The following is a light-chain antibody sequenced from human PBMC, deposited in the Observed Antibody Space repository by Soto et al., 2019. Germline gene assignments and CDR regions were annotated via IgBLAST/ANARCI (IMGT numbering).Light chain of an antibody. CDR1: SSNIGSNY. J-gene: IGLJ2*01. Sequence: QSVLTQPPSASGTPGQRVTISCSGSSSNIGSNYVYWYQQLPGTAPKLLMYSNNQRPSGVPDRFSGSKSGTSASLAISGLRSADEADYYCAAWDDSLSGPLFGGGTKLTVL. V-gene: IGLV1-47*02. CDR2: SNN. CDR3: AAWDDSLSGPL.